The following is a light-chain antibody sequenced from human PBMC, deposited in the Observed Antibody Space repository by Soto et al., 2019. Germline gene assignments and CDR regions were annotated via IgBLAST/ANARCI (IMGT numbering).Light chain of an antibody. CDR2: DDD. Sequence: QSVLTQPPSTSGTPGQRVTISCSGSSSNIGSKTVNWYQHLPGTAPKLLIYDDDKRPSGIPDRFSGSKSGTSATLGITGFQTGDEADHYCGSWDSSLSAYVFGTGTKVTVL. CDR3: GSWDSSLSAYV. J-gene: IGLJ1*01. V-gene: IGLV1-51*01. CDR1: SSNIGSKT.